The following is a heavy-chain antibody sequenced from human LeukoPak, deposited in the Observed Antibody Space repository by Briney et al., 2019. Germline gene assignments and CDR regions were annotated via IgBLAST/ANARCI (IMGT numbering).Heavy chain of an antibody. CDR3: TRGYSYGPFDY. J-gene: IGHJ4*02. CDR1: GFTFGDYA. D-gene: IGHD5-18*01. Sequence: GRSLRLSFTASGFTFGDYAMSWFRQAPGKGLEWVGFIRSKAYGGTTEYAASVKGRFTISRDDSKSIAYLQMNSLKTEDTAVYYCTRGYSYGPFDYWGQGTLVTVSS. V-gene: IGHV3-49*03. CDR2: IRSKAYGGTT.